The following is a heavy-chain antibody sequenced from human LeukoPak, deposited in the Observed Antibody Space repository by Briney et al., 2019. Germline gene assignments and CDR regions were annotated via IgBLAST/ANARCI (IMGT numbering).Heavy chain of an antibody. V-gene: IGHV4-39*01. Sequence: KASETLSLTCTVSGGSISSTSYSWGWIRQSPGKGLECIGTIYYGGSTYYNPSLKSRVTISGDTSKNQFSLKLISVTAADTAVYYCARLFLGVRRSPRRYFDYWGQGTLVTVSS. CDR3: ARLFLGVRRSPRRYFDY. J-gene: IGHJ4*02. CDR2: IYYGGST. D-gene: IGHD3-3*01. CDR1: GGSISSTSYS.